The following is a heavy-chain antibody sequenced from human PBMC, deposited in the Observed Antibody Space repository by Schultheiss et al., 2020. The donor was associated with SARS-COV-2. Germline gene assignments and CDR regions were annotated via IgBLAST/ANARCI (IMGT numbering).Heavy chain of an antibody. CDR2: IFSNDEK. J-gene: IGHJ4*02. D-gene: IGHD3-22*01. Sequence: TLSLTCAVYGGSFSGYYWSWIRQPPGKALEWLAHIFSNDEKSYSTSLKSRLTISKDTSKSQVVLTMTNMDPVDTATYYCARRQYYYDSSGYYYYYFDYWGQGTLVTVSS. V-gene: IGHV2-26*01. CDR3: ARRQYYYDSSGYYYYYFDY. CDR1: GGSFSGYYW.